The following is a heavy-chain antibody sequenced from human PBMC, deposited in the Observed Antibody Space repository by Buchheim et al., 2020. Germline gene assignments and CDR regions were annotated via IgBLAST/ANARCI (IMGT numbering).Heavy chain of an antibody. CDR1: GFIFSDYY. CDR3: GKISSYGSGTYDA. CDR2: SRTKAHSYTT. Sequence: EVQLVESGGGLVQPGGSLRLSCAGSGFIFSDYYIDWFRQIPGKGLEWIGHSRTKAHSYTTEYAAFVKGRFTISRDDSKNSVYLQMNSLITEDTAIYFCGKISSYGSGTYDAWGQGA. D-gene: IGHD3-10*01. V-gene: IGHV3-72*01. J-gene: IGHJ4*02.